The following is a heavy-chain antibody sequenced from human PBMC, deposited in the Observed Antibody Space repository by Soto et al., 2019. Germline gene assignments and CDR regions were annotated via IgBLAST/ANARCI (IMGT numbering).Heavy chain of an antibody. CDR1: GFSFSSYG. V-gene: IGHV3-30*03. Sequence: QVQLGESGGGVVQPGRSLRLSCAASGFSFSSYGMQWVRQAPGKGLEWVAVISYDGSNKYYADSVKDRFTISRDNSKKTLYLQMNSLRADDTAVYYCVAGQYFFDYCGQGTLVTVSS. CDR2: ISYDGSNK. D-gene: IGHD6-19*01. J-gene: IGHJ4*02. CDR3: VAGQYFFDY.